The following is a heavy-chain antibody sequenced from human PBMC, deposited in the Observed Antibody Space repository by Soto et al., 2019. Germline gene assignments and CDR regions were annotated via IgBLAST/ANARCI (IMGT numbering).Heavy chain of an antibody. V-gene: IGHV3-43*01. CDR2: ITWDGDST. Sequence: EVQLVESGGVVVQPGGSLRLSCAASGFTFDDYTMHWVRQAPGRGLEWVSLITWDGDSTYYADSVKGRFTISRDNNKNSLYLQMNSLRTEDTALYYCAKVHQAGQQLVTAFDYWGQGTLVTVSS. D-gene: IGHD6-13*01. CDR1: GFTFDDYT. CDR3: AKVHQAGQQLVTAFDY. J-gene: IGHJ4*02.